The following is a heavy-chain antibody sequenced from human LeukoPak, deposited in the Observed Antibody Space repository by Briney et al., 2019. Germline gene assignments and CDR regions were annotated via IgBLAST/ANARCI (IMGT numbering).Heavy chain of an antibody. CDR2: ISSDSSTI. D-gene: IGHD3-10*01. Sequence: GGSLRLSCAASGFTFSDYYMSWIRQAPGKGLEWVSYISSDSSTIYYADSVKGRFTISRDNAKNSLYLQMNSLRDEDTAVYYCARHYYASGSYYDYWGQGTLVTVSS. CDR1: GFTFSDYY. V-gene: IGHV3-11*04. CDR3: ARHYYASGSYYDY. J-gene: IGHJ4*02.